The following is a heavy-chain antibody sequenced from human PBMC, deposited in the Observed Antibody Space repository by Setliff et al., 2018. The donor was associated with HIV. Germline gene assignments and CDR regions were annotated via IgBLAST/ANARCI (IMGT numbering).Heavy chain of an antibody. CDR1: GDSISSGSYY. CDR3: AREGKTALVTKYFDY. V-gene: IGHV4-31*03. CDR2: IDYSGSA. J-gene: IGHJ4*01. D-gene: IGHD5-18*01. Sequence: SETLSLTCTVSGDSISSGSYYWSWIRQHPGKGLEWIGYIDYSGSAFYNPSLKSRITISRDTSKNQFSLKMNSVTAADTAVYYCAREGKTALVTKYFDYWGHGKLVTVSS.